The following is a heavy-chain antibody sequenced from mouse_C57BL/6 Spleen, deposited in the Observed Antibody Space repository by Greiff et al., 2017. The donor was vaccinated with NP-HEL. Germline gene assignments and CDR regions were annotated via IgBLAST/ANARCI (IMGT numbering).Heavy chain of an antibody. J-gene: IGHJ4*01. CDR2: ISDGGSYT. V-gene: IGHV5-4*01. CDR3: AREGGYGGNYYAMDY. CDR1: GFTFSSYA. D-gene: IGHD2-2*01. Sequence: EVKLVESGGGLVKPGGSLKLSCAASGFTFSSYAMSWVRQTPEKRLEWVATISDGGSYTYYPDNVKGRFTISRDNAKNNLYLQMSHLKSEDTAMYYCAREGGYGGNYYAMDYWGQGTSVTVSS.